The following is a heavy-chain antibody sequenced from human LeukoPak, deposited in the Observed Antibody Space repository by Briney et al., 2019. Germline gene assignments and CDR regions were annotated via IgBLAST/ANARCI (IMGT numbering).Heavy chain of an antibody. J-gene: IGHJ4*02. V-gene: IGHV3-30*18. CDR1: GFTFSSYG. CDR3: AKDVEMATIEGNFDY. CDR2: ISYDGSNK. Sequence: GGSLRLSCAASGFTFSSYGTHWVRQAPGKGLEWVAVISYDGSNKYYADSVKGRFTISRDNSKNTLYLQMNSLRAEDTAVYYCAKDVEMATIEGNFDYWGQGTLVTVSS. D-gene: IGHD5-24*01.